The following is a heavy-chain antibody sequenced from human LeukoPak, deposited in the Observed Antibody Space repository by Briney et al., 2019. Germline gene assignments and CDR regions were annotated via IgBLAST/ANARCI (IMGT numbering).Heavy chain of an antibody. Sequence: GGSLRLSCAASGFTFSSYSMNWVRQAPGKGLEWVSCISSSSYIYYADSVKGRFTISRDNAKNSLYLQMNSLRAEDTAVYYCARAPFKDGMDVWGQGTTVTVSS. J-gene: IGHJ6*02. CDR3: ARAPFKDGMDV. CDR2: ISSSSYI. V-gene: IGHV3-21*01. CDR1: GFTFSSYS.